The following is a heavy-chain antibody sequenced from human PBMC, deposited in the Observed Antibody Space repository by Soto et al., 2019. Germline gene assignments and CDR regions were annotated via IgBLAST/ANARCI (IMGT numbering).Heavy chain of an antibody. D-gene: IGHD3-10*01. Sequence: QVQLVQSGAEVKKPGSSVKVSCKASGGTFSSYTISWVRQAPGQGLEWMGRIIPILGIANYAQKFQGRVTITADKSTRPAYMALSSLRSEDTAVYYCSSAYYYGSGRYTWGQGTLVTVSS. CDR3: SSAYYYGSGRYT. J-gene: IGHJ5*02. CDR1: GGTFSSYT. CDR2: IIPILGIA. V-gene: IGHV1-69*02.